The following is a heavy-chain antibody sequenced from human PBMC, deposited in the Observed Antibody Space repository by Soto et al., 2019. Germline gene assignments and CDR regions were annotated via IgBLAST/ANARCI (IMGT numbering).Heavy chain of an antibody. CDR1: GDTFNSHS. J-gene: IGHJ4*02. CDR3: ATAASTFGAARDS. D-gene: IGHD3-3*01. CDR2: IIAFIGAE. V-gene: IGHV1-69*08. Sequence: QVQLVQSGAEVKKPGSSVKVSCKASGDTFNSHSFTWVRQAPGQGLAWMGRIIAFIGAESHAQKFKARITISADTYTGAVYLELHSLRPDDTAMYYCATAASTFGAARDSWGQGTLVTVSS.